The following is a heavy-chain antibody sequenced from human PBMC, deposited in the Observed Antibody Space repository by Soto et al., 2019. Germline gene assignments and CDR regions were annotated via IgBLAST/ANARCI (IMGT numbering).Heavy chain of an antibody. CDR1: GGSISSSNYY. V-gene: IGHV4-39*01. CDR2: IFYSGST. D-gene: IGHD3-16*02. Sequence: PSETLSLTCTVSGGSISSSNYYWGWIRQQPGKGLERIGSIFYSGSTYYNPSLKSRVTISVDTSKNQFSLKLSSVTAADTAFYYCARHVWRSYRPPPFDYWGQGILVNVSS. J-gene: IGHJ4*02. CDR3: ARHVWRSYRPPPFDY.